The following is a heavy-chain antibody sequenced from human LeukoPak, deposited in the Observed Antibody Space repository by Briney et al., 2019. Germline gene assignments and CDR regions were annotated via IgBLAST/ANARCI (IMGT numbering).Heavy chain of an antibody. CDR3: ARESDGFGELFYYYYYMDV. J-gene: IGHJ6*03. V-gene: IGHV3-48*03. CDR2: ISSSGSTI. D-gene: IGHD3-10*01. CDR1: GFTFSSYE. Sequence: GGSLRLPCAASGFTFSSYEMNWVRQAPGKGLEWVSYISSSGSTIYYADSVKGQFTISRDNAKNSLYPQMNSLRAEDTAVYYCARESDGFGELFYYYYYMDVWGKGTTVTISS.